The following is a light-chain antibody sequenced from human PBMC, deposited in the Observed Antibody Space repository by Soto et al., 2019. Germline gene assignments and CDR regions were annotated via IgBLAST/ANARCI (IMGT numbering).Light chain of an antibody. J-gene: IGKJ2*01. CDR3: QQYNNWPPDT. CDR2: GAS. Sequence: EIILTQSPASLSVSPGERATLSCRASQSVNNNLAWYQQKRGQAPRLLIYGASTRATGIPGRVRGSGSGTDFTLTITSLQSEDFAVYFCQQYNNWPPDTFGQGTKLEIK. CDR1: QSVNNN. V-gene: IGKV3-15*01.